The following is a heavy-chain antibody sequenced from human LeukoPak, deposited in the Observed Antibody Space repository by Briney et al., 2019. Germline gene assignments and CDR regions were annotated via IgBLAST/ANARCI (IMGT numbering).Heavy chain of an antibody. Sequence: SVKVSCKASGGTFSSYAINWVRQAPGQGLEWMGRIVPIFGTTNYAQNFQGRATITADESTSTAYMELSSLRSEDTAVYYCTRSRGSGSYLDYWGQGTLVTVSS. CDR2: IVPIFGTT. V-gene: IGHV1-69*13. CDR1: GGTFSSYA. D-gene: IGHD3-10*01. J-gene: IGHJ4*02. CDR3: TRSRGSGSYLDY.